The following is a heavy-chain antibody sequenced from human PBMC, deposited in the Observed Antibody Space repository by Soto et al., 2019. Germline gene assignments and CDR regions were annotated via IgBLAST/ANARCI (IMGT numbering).Heavy chain of an antibody. Sequence: KISCKGSGYRFTNYWIGWVRQIPGKGLEWMGVIYPGDSDTRYSPSFQGQVTISADKSISTAYLQWSSLKASDTAIYYCASTDIVSTIDDGRDAFDIWGQGTMVTVSS. J-gene: IGHJ3*02. CDR3: ASTDIVSTIDDGRDAFDI. D-gene: IGHD5-12*01. CDR2: IYPGDSDT. V-gene: IGHV5-51*01. CDR1: GYRFTNYW.